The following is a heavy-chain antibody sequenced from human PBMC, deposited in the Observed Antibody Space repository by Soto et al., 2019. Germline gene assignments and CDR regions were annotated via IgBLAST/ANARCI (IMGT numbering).Heavy chain of an antibody. D-gene: IGHD6-19*01. V-gene: IGHV3-23*01. J-gene: IGHJ1*01. CDR1: GFTFSSYG. Sequence: GGSLRLSCAASGFTFSSYGMRWVRQAPGKGLVWVSAISGSGSSTYYADSVKGRFTISRDNSKNTLYLQMNSLRAEDTAVYYCAISGYSSGWYGYFQHWGQGTLVTVSS. CDR3: AISGYSSGWYGYFQH. CDR2: ISGSGSST.